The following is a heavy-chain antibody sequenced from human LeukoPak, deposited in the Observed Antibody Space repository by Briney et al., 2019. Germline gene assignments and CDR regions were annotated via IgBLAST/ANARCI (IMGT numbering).Heavy chain of an antibody. J-gene: IGHJ6*03. CDR1: GGTFSSYA. CDR2: IIPIFGTA. D-gene: IGHD2-2*01. V-gene: IGHV1-69*13. Sequence: GASVKVSCKASGGTFSSYAISWVRQAPGQGLEWMGGIIPIFGTANYAKKFQGRVTITADESTSTAYMELSSLRSEDTAVYYCARGYCSSTSCYDGSYYYHMDVWGKGTTVTVSS. CDR3: ARGYCSSTSCYDGSYYYHMDV.